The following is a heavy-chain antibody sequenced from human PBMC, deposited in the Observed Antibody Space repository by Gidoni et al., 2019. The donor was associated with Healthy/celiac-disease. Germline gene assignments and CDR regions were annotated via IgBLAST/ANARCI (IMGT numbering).Heavy chain of an antibody. D-gene: IGHD6-13*01. V-gene: IGHV5-51*01. J-gene: IGHJ4*02. Sequence: KISCKGSGYSFTSYCIGWVRQMLGKGLEWMGIIYPGDSDTRYSPSFQGQVTISADKSISTAYLQWSSLKASDTAMYYCARRAFIAAAGTGGDPYYLDYGGQGTLVTVSS. CDR1: GYSFTSYC. CDR3: ARRAFIAAAGTGGDPYYLDY. CDR2: IYPGDSDT.